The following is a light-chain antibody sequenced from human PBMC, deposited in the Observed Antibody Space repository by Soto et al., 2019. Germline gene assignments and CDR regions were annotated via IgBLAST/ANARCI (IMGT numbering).Light chain of an antibody. CDR1: QSVSYW. J-gene: IGKJ1*01. CDR3: QQYKRYPWT. CDR2: DAS. V-gene: IGKV1-5*01. Sequence: EIQMTQSPSTLSASVGHRVTITCRASQSVSYWLAWYQQKPGKAHKLLVHDASTLLSGVPSRFSGSVSGTEFILTIGSLQPNDFGTYYCQQYKRYPWTFGQGTKV.